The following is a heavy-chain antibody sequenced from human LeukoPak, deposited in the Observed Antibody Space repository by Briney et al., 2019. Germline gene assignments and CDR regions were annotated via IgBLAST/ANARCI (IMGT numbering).Heavy chain of an antibody. J-gene: IGHJ4*02. Sequence: SETLSLTCTVSGGSISSSSYYWGWIRQPPGKGLEWIGSIYYSGSTYYNPSLKSRVTISVDTSKNQFSLKLSSVTAADTAVYYCARDNMAVAGTVDYWGQGTLVTVSS. CDR3: ARDNMAVAGTVDY. V-gene: IGHV4-39*07. D-gene: IGHD6-19*01. CDR2: IYYSGST. CDR1: GGSISSSSYY.